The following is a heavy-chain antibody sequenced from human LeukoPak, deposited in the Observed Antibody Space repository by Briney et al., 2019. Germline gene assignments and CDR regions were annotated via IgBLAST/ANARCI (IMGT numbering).Heavy chain of an antibody. CDR3: AKDCRAETYYYDSSGYPDAFDI. V-gene: IGHV3-23*01. Sequence: GGSLRLSCAASGFTVSSNYMSWVRQAPGKGLEWVSAISGSGGSTYHADSVKGRFTISRDNSKNTLYLQMNSLRAEDTAVYYCAKDCRAETYYYDSSGYPDAFDIWGQGTMVTVSS. CDR1: GFTVSSNY. J-gene: IGHJ3*02. D-gene: IGHD3-22*01. CDR2: ISGSGGST.